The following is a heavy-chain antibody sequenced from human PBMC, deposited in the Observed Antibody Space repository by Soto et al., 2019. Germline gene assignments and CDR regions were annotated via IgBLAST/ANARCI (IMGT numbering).Heavy chain of an antibody. D-gene: IGHD3-10*01. CDR3: ARDGTLNYGSGRGEFDY. J-gene: IGHJ4*02. CDR2: INAGNGNT. V-gene: IGHV1-3*01. CDR1: GYTFTSYA. Sequence: QVQLVQSGAEVKKPGASVKVSCKASGYTFTSYAMHWVRQAPGQRLEWMGWINAGNGNTKYSQKFQGRVTITRDTSASTAYMELSSMRSDDTAVYYCARDGTLNYGSGRGEFDYWGQGTLVTVSS.